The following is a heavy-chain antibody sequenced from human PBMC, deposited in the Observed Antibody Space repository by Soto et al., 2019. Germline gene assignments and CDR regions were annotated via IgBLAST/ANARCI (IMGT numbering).Heavy chain of an antibody. J-gene: IGHJ3*02. CDR3: ARGGRPGDGAFDI. V-gene: IGHV1-69*05. D-gene: IGHD7-27*01. CDR2: IIPIFGTA. CDR1: GGTFSSYA. Sequence: QVQLVQSGAEVKKPGSSVKVSCKASGGTFSSYAISWVRQAPGQGLEWMGGIIPIFGTANYAQKFQGRVTXTXDXXTGTAYMELSSLRSEDTAVYYCARGGRPGDGAFDIWGQGTMVTVSS.